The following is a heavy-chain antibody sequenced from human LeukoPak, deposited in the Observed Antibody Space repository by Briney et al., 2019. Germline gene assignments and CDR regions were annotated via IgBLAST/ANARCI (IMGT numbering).Heavy chain of an antibody. CDR1: GGSISSGDYY. Sequence: SQTLSLTCTVSGGSISSGDYYWSWIRQPPGKGLEWIGYIYYSGSTYYNPSLKSRVTISVDTSKNQFSLKLSSVTAADTAVYYCASRSSSWPYFDYWGQGTLVTVSS. CDR3: ASRSSSWPYFDY. D-gene: IGHD6-13*01. V-gene: IGHV4-30-4*01. J-gene: IGHJ4*02. CDR2: IYYSGST.